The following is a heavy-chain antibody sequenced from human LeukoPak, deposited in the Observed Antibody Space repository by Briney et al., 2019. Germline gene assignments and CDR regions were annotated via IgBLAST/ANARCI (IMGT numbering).Heavy chain of an antibody. J-gene: IGHJ3*02. CDR3: TSSSGHWAFDI. CDR1: GSTFGDYA. CDR2: IRDKAYGGTT. Sequence: PGGSLRLSCTPSGSTFGDYAMSWVRQAPGKGLEWVGFIRDKAYGGTTEYAASVKGRFTISRDDSKSIVYLQMNSLKTEDTAVYYCTSSSGHWAFDIWGHGTMVTVSS. V-gene: IGHV3-49*04. D-gene: IGHD6-19*01.